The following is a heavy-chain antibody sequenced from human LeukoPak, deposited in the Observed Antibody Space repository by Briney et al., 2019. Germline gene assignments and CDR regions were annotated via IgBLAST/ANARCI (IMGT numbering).Heavy chain of an antibody. J-gene: IGHJ3*02. CDR2: VNPSGVRT. Sequence: ASVKVSCKASGYTFTSYSIHWVRQAPGQGLEWMGKVNPSGVRTSDAQKFQGRVTMTRDTSISTAYMELSRLRSDDTAVYYCAREIVVVPAAMMGGRAFDIWGQGTMVTVSS. CDR3: AREIVVVPAAMMGGRAFDI. D-gene: IGHD2-2*01. CDR1: GYTFTSYS. V-gene: IGHV1-46*01.